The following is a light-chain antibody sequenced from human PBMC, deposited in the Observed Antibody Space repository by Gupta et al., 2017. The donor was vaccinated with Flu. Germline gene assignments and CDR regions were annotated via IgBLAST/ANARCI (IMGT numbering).Light chain of an antibody. CDR3: VTWDDSLNGPV. V-gene: IGLV1-44*01. CDR2: SNT. Sequence: QSVLTQPPSASGTPGQKVTISCSGSSSNIGRYTVHWYHQAPGTAPKLLIHSNTQRPSGVPDRFSGSKSGISTSLAISGLQSEDDGNYYCVTWDDSLNGPVFGGGTRLTVL. CDR1: SSNIGRYT. J-gene: IGLJ3*02.